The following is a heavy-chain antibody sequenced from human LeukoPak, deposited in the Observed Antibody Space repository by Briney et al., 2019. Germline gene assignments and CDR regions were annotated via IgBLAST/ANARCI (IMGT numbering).Heavy chain of an antibody. Sequence: PGGSLRLSCAASGFTFSSNWMNWVRQAPGKGLEGVANINQDGGEKYYVDSAKGRFTISRDNAQNSLYLQMNSLRAEDTAVYYCARGDRLWFGESYMDVWGQGTTVTVSS. CDR1: GFTFSSNW. CDR2: INQDGGEK. CDR3: ARGDRLWFGESYMDV. V-gene: IGHV3-7*01. D-gene: IGHD3-10*01. J-gene: IGHJ6*02.